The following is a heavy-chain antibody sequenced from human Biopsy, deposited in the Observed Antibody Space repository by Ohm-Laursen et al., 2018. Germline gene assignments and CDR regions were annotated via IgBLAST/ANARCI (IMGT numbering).Heavy chain of an antibody. CDR1: GGSISSGSNY. J-gene: IGHJ4*02. D-gene: IGHD5-24*01. CDR3: ARHDGNGPFALDS. Sequence: SETLSLTCTVSGGSISSGSNYWAWIRQPPGKGLEWIGSVYHSGTTYYSPSLKGRVTISVDTSKNQLSLKVTSVTAADTAAYYCARHDGNGPFALDSWGQGTLVTVSS. V-gene: IGHV4-39*01. CDR2: VYHSGTT.